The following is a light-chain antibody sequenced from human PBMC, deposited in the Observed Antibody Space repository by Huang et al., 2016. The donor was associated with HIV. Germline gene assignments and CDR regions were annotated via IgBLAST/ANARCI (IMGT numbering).Light chain of an antibody. CDR3: QQYDGLPPWT. CDR2: DAS. Sequence: DIQMTQSPSSLSASIGDKVTITCQATQDIARFLNWYQQKPGQAPKLLIYDASTLQTGVQSRVSGSGSGTDFSFTISSLQPEDIATYYCQQYDGLPPWTFGQGTKVEIQ. J-gene: IGKJ1*01. V-gene: IGKV1-33*01. CDR1: QDIARF.